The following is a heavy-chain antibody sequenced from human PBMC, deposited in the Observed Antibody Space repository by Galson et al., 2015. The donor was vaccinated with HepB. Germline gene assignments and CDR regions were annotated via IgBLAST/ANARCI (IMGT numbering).Heavy chain of an antibody. Sequence: QSGAEVVKPGESLRISCKGSGYSFTSYWIRWVRQMPGKGLEWMGRIDPSEAYTNYSPSFQGHVTISADTSISTAYLQWSSLKASDTDGHYCARISCGVNDDGGWMYFWGQGTLVTVSS. CDR3: ARISCGVNDDGGWMYF. V-gene: IGHV5-10-1*01. D-gene: IGHD5/OR15-5a*01. J-gene: IGHJ4*02. CDR1: GYSFTSYW. CDR2: IDPSEAYT.